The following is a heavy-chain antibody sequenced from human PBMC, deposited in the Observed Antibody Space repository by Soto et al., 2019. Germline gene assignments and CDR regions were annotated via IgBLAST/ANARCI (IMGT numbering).Heavy chain of an antibody. CDR2: IYPGDSDT. CDR3: ARSRRDGDNYHYYYYYGMDG. Sequence: GESLRISCKGSGYSFTSYWIGWVRQMPGKGLEWMGIIYPGDSDTRYSPSFQGQVTISADKSISTAYLQWSSLKASDTAMYYCARSRRDGDNYHYYYYYGMDGWGQGTTVTVFS. D-gene: IGHD5-12*01. CDR1: GYSFTSYW. J-gene: IGHJ6*02. V-gene: IGHV5-51*01.